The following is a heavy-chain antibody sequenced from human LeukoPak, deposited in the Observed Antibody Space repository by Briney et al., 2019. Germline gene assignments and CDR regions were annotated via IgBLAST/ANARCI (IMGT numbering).Heavy chain of an antibody. CDR2: ISHDGSNK. CDR1: GFTFSSYA. Sequence: GGSLRLSCAASGFTFSSYAMHWVRQAPGKGLEWVSVISHDGSNKYYADSVKGRFTISRDNSKNTLYLEMKSLRVEDTAVYYCARDLTGGDYYFDHWGQGTLVTVSS. J-gene: IGHJ4*02. D-gene: IGHD4-17*01. V-gene: IGHV3-30-3*01. CDR3: ARDLTGGDYYFDH.